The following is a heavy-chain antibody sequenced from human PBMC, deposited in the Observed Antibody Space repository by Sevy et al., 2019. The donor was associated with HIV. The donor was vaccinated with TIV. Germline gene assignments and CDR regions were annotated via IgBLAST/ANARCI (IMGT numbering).Heavy chain of an antibody. D-gene: IGHD6-13*01. J-gene: IGHJ4*02. CDR2: IRYDGSDK. CDR1: GFTFSNYG. Sequence: GGSLRLSCAASGFTFSNYGMHWVRQVPGKGLEWVTFIRYDGSDKYYAAPVKGRFTISRDDSKNTLYLQMDSLRAEDTAIYYCAKDLAGPGRRYFDYWGQGTLVTVSS. V-gene: IGHV3-30*02. CDR3: AKDLAGPGRRYFDY.